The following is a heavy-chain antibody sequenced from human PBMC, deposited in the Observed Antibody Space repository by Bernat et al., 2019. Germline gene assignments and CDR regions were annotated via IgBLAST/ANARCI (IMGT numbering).Heavy chain of an antibody. Sequence: EVQLLESGGGLVQPGGSLRLSCAASGFTFSSYAMSWVRQAPGKGLEWVSAISGSGGSTYYADSVKGRFTISRDNSKNTLYLQMNSLRAEDTAVDYCSKAGDGCSSSSCHDYDWGQGTLVTV. V-gene: IGHV3-23*01. D-gene: IGHD2-2*01. CDR2: ISGSGGST. CDR3: SKAGDGCSSSSCHDYD. J-gene: IGHJ4*02. CDR1: GFTFSSYA.